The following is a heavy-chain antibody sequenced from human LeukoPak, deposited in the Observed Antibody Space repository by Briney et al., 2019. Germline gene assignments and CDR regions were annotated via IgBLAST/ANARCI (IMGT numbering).Heavy chain of an antibody. D-gene: IGHD2-2*01. J-gene: IGHJ3*02. CDR3: AGIVVVPAVYDAFDI. CDR1: GGSISSYY. CDR2: IYYSGST. V-gene: IGHV4-59*01. Sequence: PSETLSLTCTVSGGSISSYYWSWLRQPPRKGLEWIGYIYYSGSTNYNPSLKSRVTISVDTSKNQFSLKLSSVTAADTAVYYCAGIVVVPAVYDAFDIWGQGTMVTVSS.